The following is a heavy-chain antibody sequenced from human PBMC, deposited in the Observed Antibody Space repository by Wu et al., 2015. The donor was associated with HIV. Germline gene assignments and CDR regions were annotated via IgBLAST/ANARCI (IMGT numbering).Heavy chain of an antibody. D-gene: IGHD1-1*01. Sequence: QVQLVQSGAEVKRSGASVRVSCQTSGYTFTAHYIHWVRQAPGQGLEWMGRIIPLFATPNYAQKFQGRVTITTDESTSTVYMDLSSLRSEDTAVYYCVRGYSGDTNLDSWFDTWGQGTQVTVFS. V-gene: IGHV1-69*01. J-gene: IGHJ5*01. CDR3: VRGYSGDTNLDSWFDT. CDR1: GYTFTAHY. CDR2: IIPLFATP.